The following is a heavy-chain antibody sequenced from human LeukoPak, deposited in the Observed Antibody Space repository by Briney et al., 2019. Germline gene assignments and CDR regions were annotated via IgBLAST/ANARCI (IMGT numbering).Heavy chain of an antibody. Sequence: GGSLRLSCAASGFTFSDYYMSWIRQAPGKGLEWVSHISSSGSTIYYADSVKGRFTISRDNAKNSLYLQMNSLRAEDTAVYYCARDDPDSNYMDYWGQGTLVTVSS. J-gene: IGHJ4*02. CDR2: ISSSGSTI. CDR1: GFTFSDYY. D-gene: IGHD4-11*01. V-gene: IGHV3-11*01. CDR3: ARDDPDSNYMDY.